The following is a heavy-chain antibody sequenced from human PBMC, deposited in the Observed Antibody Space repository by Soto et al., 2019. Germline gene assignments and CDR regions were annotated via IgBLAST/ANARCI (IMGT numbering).Heavy chain of an antibody. CDR1: GFTFSSYA. D-gene: IGHD3-9*01. J-gene: IGHJ6*02. V-gene: IGHV3-23*01. CDR3: ATTLRYFDWLLYFGVGRYYYGMDV. CDR2: ISGSGGST. Sequence: GGSLRLSCAASGFTFSSYAMSWVRQAPGKGLEWVSAISGSGGSTYYADSVKGRFTISRDNSKNTLYLQMNSLRAEDTAVYYCATTLRYFDWLLYFGVGRYYYGMDVWGQGTTVTVSS.